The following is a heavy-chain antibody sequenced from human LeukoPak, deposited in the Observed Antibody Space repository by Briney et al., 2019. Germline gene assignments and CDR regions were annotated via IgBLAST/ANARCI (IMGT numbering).Heavy chain of an antibody. V-gene: IGHV4-34*01. CDR3: AGAPYYDYVWGSYRYLTA. CDR1: GGSFSGYY. D-gene: IGHD3-16*02. CDR2: INHSGST. Sequence: SETLSLTCAVYGGSFSGYYWSWIRQAPGKGLEWIGEINHSGSTNYNPSLKSRVTISVDTSKNQFSLKLSSVTAADTAVYYCAGAPYYDYVWGSYRYLTAWGQGTLVTVSS. J-gene: IGHJ5*02.